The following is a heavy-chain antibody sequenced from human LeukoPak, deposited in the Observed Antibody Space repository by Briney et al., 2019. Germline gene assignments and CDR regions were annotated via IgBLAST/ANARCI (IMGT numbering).Heavy chain of an antibody. Sequence: PGGSLRLSCAASGFTFSSYWMSWVRQAPGKGLEWVANIKQDGSEKYYVDSVKGRFTISRDNAKNSLYLQMNSLRAEDTAVYYCARDQGSGRNWYFDLWGRGTLVTVSS. J-gene: IGHJ2*01. V-gene: IGHV3-7*01. CDR3: ARDQGSGRNWYFDL. D-gene: IGHD3-10*01. CDR1: GFTFSSYW. CDR2: IKQDGSEK.